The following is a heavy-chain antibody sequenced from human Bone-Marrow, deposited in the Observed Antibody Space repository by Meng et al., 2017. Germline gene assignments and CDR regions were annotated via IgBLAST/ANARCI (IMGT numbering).Heavy chain of an antibody. V-gene: IGHV1-2*02. CDR3: ARGDLCGYYDY. Sequence: ETGVRLKNPGAQGEVCAQTSGSPSPCYYMHCLLKAPVQALEWMGSMNPSSGGTNYAQKFQCRVAITRDTSISTAYMEISRLRSPYTAVYYCARGDLCGYYDYWGQGTLVTVSS. J-gene: IGHJ4*02. CDR1: GSPSPCYY. CDR2: MNPSSGGT. D-gene: IGHD3-22*01.